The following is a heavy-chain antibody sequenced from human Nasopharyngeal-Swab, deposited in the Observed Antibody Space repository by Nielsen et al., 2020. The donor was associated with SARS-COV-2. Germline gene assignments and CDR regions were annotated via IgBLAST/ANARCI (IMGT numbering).Heavy chain of an antibody. CDR1: GGSFSANY. V-gene: IGHV4-34*01. Sequence: GSLTLSCAVSGGSFSANYWGWIRQPPGKGLEWIGEINHSGSTNYNPSLKSRVTISVDTSKSQFSLKLTSVTAADTSVYYCARGLSGVVPAPILGLGPYYYFYYMDVWGKGTTVTVSS. CDR2: INHSGST. CDR3: ARGLSGVVPAPILGLGPYYYFYYMDV. J-gene: IGHJ6*03. D-gene: IGHD2-2*01.